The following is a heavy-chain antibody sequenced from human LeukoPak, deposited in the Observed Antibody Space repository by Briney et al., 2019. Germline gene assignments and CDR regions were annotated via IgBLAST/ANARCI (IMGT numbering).Heavy chain of an antibody. CDR2: ISAYNGNT. D-gene: IGHD1/OR15-1a*01. Sequence: ASVKVSFKASGYTFTSYGISWVRQAPGQGLEWMGWISAYNGNTNYAQKLQGRVTMTTDTSTSTAYMELRSLRSDDTAVYYCARDWDWNTDKTFDYWGQRTLVTVSS. CDR1: GYTFTSYG. J-gene: IGHJ4*02. V-gene: IGHV1-18*01. CDR3: ARDWDWNTDKTFDY.